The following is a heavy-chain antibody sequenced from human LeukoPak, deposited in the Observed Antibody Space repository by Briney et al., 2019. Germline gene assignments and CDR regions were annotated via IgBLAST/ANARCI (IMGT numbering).Heavy chain of an antibody. CDR1: GFTFSSYS. J-gene: IGHJ4*02. V-gene: IGHV3-21*01. CDR3: ARLGDYGVFFDY. CDR2: ISSSSSYI. D-gene: IGHD4-17*01. Sequence: GGSLRLSCAASGFTFSSYSMNWVRQGPGKGLEGVSSISSSSSYIYYADSVKGRFTISRDNAKNSLYLQMNSLRAEDTAVYYCARLGDYGVFFDYWGQGTLVTVSS.